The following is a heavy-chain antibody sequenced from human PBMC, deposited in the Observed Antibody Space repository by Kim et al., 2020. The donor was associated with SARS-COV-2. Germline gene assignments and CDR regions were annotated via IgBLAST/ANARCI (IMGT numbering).Heavy chain of an antibody. CDR2: IYPGDSDI. J-gene: IGHJ4*02. V-gene: IGHV5-51*06. D-gene: IGHD6-19*01. CDR1: GYSLTNYW. Sequence: GESLKISCKGSGYSLTNYWIGWVRQMPGKGLEWMGIIYPGDSDIRYSPSFQGQITISADRSISTAYLQWSYLKASDTAMYYCVTTEVAVAEKYYFYYWGQGTLVTVSS. CDR3: VTTEVAVAEKYYFYY.